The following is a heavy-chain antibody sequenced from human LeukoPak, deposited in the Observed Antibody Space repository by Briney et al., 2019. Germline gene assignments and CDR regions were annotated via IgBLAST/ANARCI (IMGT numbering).Heavy chain of an antibody. CDR2: HRSKAYGGTT. D-gene: IGHD6-6*01. CDR3: TSIVARYLDY. CDR1: GFMFGDYG. Sequence: GRSLRLSCIGSGFMFGDYGMSWVRQAPGKGLEWVGFHRSKAYGGTTEYAASVKGRFTISRDDSKGIAYLQMNSLRTEDTAVYYCTSIVARYLDYWGQGTLVAVSS. J-gene: IGHJ4*02. V-gene: IGHV3-49*04.